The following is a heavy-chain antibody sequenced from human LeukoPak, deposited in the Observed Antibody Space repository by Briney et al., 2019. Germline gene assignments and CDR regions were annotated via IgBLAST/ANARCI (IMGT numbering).Heavy chain of an antibody. CDR2: MNPNSGNT. D-gene: IGHD4-23*01. CDR1: GGTFSSYA. V-gene: IGHV1-8*02. Sequence: ASVTVSCTASGGTFSSYAISWVRQATGQGLEWMGWMNPNSGNTGYAQKFQGRVTMTRNTSISTAYMELSSLRSEDTAVYYCARGGSGYGGIDYWGQGTLVTVSS. J-gene: IGHJ4*02. CDR3: ARGGSGYGGIDY.